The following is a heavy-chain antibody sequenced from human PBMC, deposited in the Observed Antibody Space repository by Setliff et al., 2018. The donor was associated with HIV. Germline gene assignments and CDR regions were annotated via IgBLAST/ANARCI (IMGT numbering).Heavy chain of an antibody. D-gene: IGHD1-26*01. J-gene: IGHJ6*02. Sequence: LSLTCTVSGDSINKYYWSWIRQPPGKGLEWSGFIYISGSTMYNPSLKSRVTMSLDTSKNQVSLKLTSVTAADTAVYYCARRSIVGSTRGYYYYALDVWGQGTTVTVSS. V-gene: IGHV4-4*09. CDR2: IYISGST. CDR1: GDSINKYY. CDR3: ARRSIVGSTRGYYYYALDV.